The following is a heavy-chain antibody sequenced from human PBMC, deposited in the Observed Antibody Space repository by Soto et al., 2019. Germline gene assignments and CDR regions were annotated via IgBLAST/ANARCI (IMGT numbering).Heavy chain of an antibody. V-gene: IGHV3-33*01. J-gene: IGHJ4*02. CDR1: GFTFSSYG. D-gene: IGHD2-21*02. Sequence: GGSLRLSCAASGFTFSSYGMHWVRQAPGKGLEWVAVIWYDGSNKYYADSVKGRFTISRDNSKNTLYLQMNSLRAEDTAVYYCARDEERVYCGGDCYSFPDYWGQGTLVTVSS. CDR2: IWYDGSNK. CDR3: ARDEERVYCGGDCYSFPDY.